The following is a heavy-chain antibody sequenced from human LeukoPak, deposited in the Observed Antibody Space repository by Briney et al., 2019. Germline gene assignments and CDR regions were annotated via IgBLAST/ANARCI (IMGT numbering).Heavy chain of an antibody. V-gene: IGHV3-30*18. J-gene: IGHJ6*02. Sequence: GGSLRLSCAASGFTFSSYGMHWVRQAPGKGLEWVAVISYDGSNKYYADSVKGRFTISRDNSKNTLYLQMNSLRAEDTAVYYCAKSPRGYCSGGSCYGMDAWGQGTTVTVSS. CDR1: GFTFSSYG. CDR3: AKSPRGYCSGGSCYGMDA. CDR2: ISYDGSNK. D-gene: IGHD2-15*01.